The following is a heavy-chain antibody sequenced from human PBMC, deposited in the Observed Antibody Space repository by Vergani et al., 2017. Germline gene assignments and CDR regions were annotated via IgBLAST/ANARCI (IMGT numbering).Heavy chain of an antibody. J-gene: IGHJ4*02. V-gene: IGHV4-39*07. CDR1: GGSISSSSYY. CDR2: SYYSGST. CDR3: ARACPGCDYVAYFDY. Sequence: QLQLQESGPGLVKPSETLSLTCTVSGGSISSSSYYWGWIRQPPGKGLEWIGSSYYSGSTYYNPSLKSRVTISVDTSKNQFSLKLSSVTAADTAVYYCARACPGCDYVAYFDYWGQGTLVTVSS. D-gene: IGHD2-8*02.